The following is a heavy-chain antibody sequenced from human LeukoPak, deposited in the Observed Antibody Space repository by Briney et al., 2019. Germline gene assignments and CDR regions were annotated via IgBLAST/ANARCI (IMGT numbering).Heavy chain of an antibody. CDR1: GFTFTAYS. Sequence: GGSLRLSCAASGFTFTAYSMDWVRQAPGKGLEWVSCISSSTGAINYADSVKGRFTVSRDKAKKSVYLQMNSFRYEDTAIYYCARGEASAVLDYWGQGTRVTVSS. V-gene: IGHV3-48*02. CDR3: ARGEASAVLDY. CDR2: ISSSTGAI. D-gene: IGHD2-21*02. J-gene: IGHJ4*02.